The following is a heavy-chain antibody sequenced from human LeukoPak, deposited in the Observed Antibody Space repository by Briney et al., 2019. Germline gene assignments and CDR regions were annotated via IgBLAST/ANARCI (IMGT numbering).Heavy chain of an antibody. J-gene: IGHJ4*02. CDR2: ISSSGSTI. Sequence: PGGSLRLSCAASGFTFSSYEMNWVRQAPGKGLEWVSYISSSGSTIYYADSVKGRFTISRDNAKNSLYLQMNSLRAEDTAVYYCARSLATSKGEVYWGQGTLVTVSS. D-gene: IGHD5-12*01. V-gene: IGHV3-48*03. CDR3: ARSLATSKGEVY. CDR1: GFTFSSYE.